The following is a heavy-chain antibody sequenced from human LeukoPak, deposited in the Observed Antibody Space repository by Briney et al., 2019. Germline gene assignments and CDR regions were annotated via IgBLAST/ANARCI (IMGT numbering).Heavy chain of an antibody. CDR1: GFTFSSYA. J-gene: IGHJ4*02. V-gene: IGHV3-23*01. CDR2: ISGSGGST. CDR3: AKALAARSFWDY. Sequence: PGGSLRLSCAASGFTFSSYAMSWVRQAPGKGLEWVSAISGSGGSTYYADSVKGRFTISRDNSKNTLYLQMNSLRAEDTAVYCCAKALAARSFWDYWGQGTLVTVSS. D-gene: IGHD6-6*01.